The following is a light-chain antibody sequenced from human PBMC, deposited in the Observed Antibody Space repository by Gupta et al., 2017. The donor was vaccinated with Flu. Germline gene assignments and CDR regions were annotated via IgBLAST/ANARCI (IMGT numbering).Light chain of an antibody. V-gene: IGLV1-47*01. J-gene: IGLJ2*01. CDR1: SSNIGSNL. Sequence: SSSNIGSNLVFWYQQLPGTAPKLLIYWSNQRPSGVPDRFSGSKSGTSGSLVISGLRSEDEGDYYCAAWDDSLSGRLFGGGTKLTVL. CDR2: WSN. CDR3: AAWDDSLSGRL.